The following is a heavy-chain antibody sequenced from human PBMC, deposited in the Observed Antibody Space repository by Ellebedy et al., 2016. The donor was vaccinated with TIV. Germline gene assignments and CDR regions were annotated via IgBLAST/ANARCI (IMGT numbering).Heavy chain of an antibody. Sequence: ASVKVSCKASGYTFISYGISWVRQAPGQGREWMGWMNSDTGNTDYAQKFQGRITMTRNTSINTAYMELSSLRSEDTALYYCARVRRMNWFDPWGQGTLVTVSS. J-gene: IGHJ5*02. CDR3: ARVRRMNWFDP. D-gene: IGHD1-1*01. CDR2: MNSDTGNT. CDR1: GYTFISYG. V-gene: IGHV1-8*02.